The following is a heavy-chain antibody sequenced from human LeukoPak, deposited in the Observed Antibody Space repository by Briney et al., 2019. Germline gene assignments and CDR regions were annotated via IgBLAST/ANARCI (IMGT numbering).Heavy chain of an antibody. CDR1: GYTFTAYY. V-gene: IGHV5-51*07. CDR3: ASQVVIDAFDI. Sequence: ASVKISCKASGYTFTAYYIHWVQQAPGKGLEWMGIIYPVDSDTRYSPSFQGQVTISADKSISTAYLQWSSLKASDTAMYYCASQVVIDAFDIWGQGTMVTVSS. CDR2: IYPVDSDT. D-gene: IGHD3-22*01. J-gene: IGHJ3*02.